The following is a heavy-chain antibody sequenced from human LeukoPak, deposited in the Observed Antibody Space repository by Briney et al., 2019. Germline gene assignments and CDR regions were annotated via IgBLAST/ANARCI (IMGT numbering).Heavy chain of an antibody. J-gene: IGHJ4*02. CDR3: AREARRGYCSSTSCKGLDY. V-gene: IGHV4-39*07. CDR2: IYYSGST. Sequence: PSETLSLTCTVSGGSISSSSYYWGWIRQPPGKGLEWIGSIYYSGSTYYNPSLKSRVTISVDTSKNQFSLKLSSVTAADTAVYYCAREARRGYCSSTSCKGLDYWGQGTLVTVSS. CDR1: GGSISSSSYY. D-gene: IGHD2-2*03.